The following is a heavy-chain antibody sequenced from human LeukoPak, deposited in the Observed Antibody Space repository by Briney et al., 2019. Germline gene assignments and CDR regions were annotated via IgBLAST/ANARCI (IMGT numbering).Heavy chain of an antibody. J-gene: IGHJ6*02. CDR2: ISYDGSNK. Sequence: GGSLRLSCAASGFTFSSYGMHRVRQAPGKGLEWVAVISYDGSNKYYADSVKGRFTISRDNFKNTLYLQMNSLRAEDTAVYYCARDPYYYDSSGYYGYYYYGMDVWGQGTTVTVSS. D-gene: IGHD3-22*01. CDR1: GFTFSSYG. CDR3: ARDPYYYDSSGYYGYYYYGMDV. V-gene: IGHV3-30*03.